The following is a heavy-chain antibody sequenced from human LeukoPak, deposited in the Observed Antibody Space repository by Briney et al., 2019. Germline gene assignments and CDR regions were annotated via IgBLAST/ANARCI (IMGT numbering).Heavy chain of an antibody. CDR2: IKTDGSST. CDR3: ARDGLLASGVALDI. CDR1: GFTFSSHW. J-gene: IGHJ3*02. V-gene: IGHV3-74*01. Sequence: GGSLSLSCAASGFTFSSHWMHWVRQAPGKGLVWVSRIKTDGSSTSYADSVKGRFTISRDNAKNTLYLQMNSLRVEDTAVYYCARDGLLASGVALDIWGQGTMVAVSS. D-gene: IGHD1-26*01.